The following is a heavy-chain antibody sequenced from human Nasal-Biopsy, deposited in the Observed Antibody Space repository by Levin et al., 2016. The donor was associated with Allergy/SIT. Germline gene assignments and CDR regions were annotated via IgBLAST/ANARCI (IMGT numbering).Heavy chain of an antibody. CDR1: GFTFTNGW. CDR2: ISGYDGST. Sequence: GESLKISCDATGFTFTNGWMSWVRQAPGKGLEWVADISGYDGSTNYAESVKGRFTVSRDNSKNTLYLQMSSLRAEDTAVYYCAKARSYITSYLNYWGQGTLVTVSS. J-gene: IGHJ4*02. D-gene: IGHD3-10*01. V-gene: IGHV3-23*01. CDR3: AKARSYITSYLNY.